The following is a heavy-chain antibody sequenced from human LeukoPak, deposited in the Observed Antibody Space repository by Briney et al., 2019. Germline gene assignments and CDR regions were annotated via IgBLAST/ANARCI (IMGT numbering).Heavy chain of an antibody. J-gene: IGHJ6*03. V-gene: IGHV1-46*01. CDR1: GYTFTSHY. Sequence: ASVKVSCKASGYTFTSHYMHWVRQAPGQGLEWMGIINPSGGSTSYAQKFQGRVTMTRDTSTSTVYMELSSLRSEDTAVYYCARETGTTSVDYYMDVWGKGTTVTVSS. CDR3: ARETGTTSVDYYMDV. D-gene: IGHD1-7*01. CDR2: INPSGGST.